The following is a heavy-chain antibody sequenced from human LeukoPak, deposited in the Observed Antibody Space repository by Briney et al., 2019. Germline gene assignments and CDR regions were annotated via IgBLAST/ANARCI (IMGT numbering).Heavy chain of an antibody. CDR1: GYTFTGYY. D-gene: IGHD3-3*01. J-gene: IGHJ4*02. V-gene: IGHV1-2*02. CDR3: ARAYKRITIFGVVIRHFDY. CDR2: INPNSGGT. Sequence: ASVKVSCKASGYTFTGYYMHWVRQAPGQGLEWMGWINPNSGGTNYAQKFQGRVTMTRDTSTSTAYMELSRLRSDDTAVYYCARAYKRITIFGVVIRHFDYWGQGTLVTVSS.